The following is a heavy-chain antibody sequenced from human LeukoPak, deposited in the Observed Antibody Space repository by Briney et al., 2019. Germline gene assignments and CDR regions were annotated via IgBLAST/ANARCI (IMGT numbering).Heavy chain of an antibody. V-gene: IGHV4-30-2*01. D-gene: IGHD4-17*01. J-gene: IGHJ1*01. CDR1: GGSISSGGYS. CDR2: IYHSETT. Sequence: SGTLSLTCAVSGGSISSGGYSWSWIRQPPGKGLEWIGYIYHSETTYYNPSLKSRVTISVDRSKNQFSLRLGSVTAADTAVYYCASSTPCGDYVTEYFQHWGQGTLVTVSS. CDR3: ASSTPCGDYVTEYFQH.